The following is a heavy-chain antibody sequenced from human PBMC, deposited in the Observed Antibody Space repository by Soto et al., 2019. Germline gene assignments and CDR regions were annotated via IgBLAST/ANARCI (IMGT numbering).Heavy chain of an antibody. J-gene: IGHJ6*03. V-gene: IGHV4-4*02. D-gene: IGHD1-26*01. CDR2: IYHSGST. CDR1: SGSISSSNW. Sequence: QVQLQESGPGLVKPSGTLSLTCAVSSGSISSSNWWSWVRQPPGKGLEWIGEIYHSGSTNYNPSLKSRVTIAVDKSKNQFSLKLSSVTAADTAVYYCARGGPYRRYYYYMDGWGKGTTVTVSS. CDR3: ARGGPYRRYYYYMDG.